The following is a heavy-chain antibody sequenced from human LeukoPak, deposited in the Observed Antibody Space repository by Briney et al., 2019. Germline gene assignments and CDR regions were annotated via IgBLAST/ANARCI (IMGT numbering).Heavy chain of an antibody. V-gene: IGHV4-59*01. J-gene: IGHJ5*02. CDR2: IYYSGST. D-gene: IGHD5-12*01. CDR1: GGSISSYY. CDR3: AAFGNSGYDWTYWFDP. Sequence: SQTLSLTCTVSGGSISSYYWSWIRQPPGKGLGWIGYIYYSGSTNYNPSLKSRVTISVDTSKNQFSLKLSSVTAADTAVYYCAAFGNSGYDWTYWFDPWGQGTLVTVSS.